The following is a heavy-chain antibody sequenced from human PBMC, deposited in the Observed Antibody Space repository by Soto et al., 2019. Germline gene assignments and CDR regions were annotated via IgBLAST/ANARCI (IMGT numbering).Heavy chain of an antibody. CDR1: GGSISSIGYY. Sequence: SETLSLTCTVSGGSISSIGYYWGWIRQPPGKGLEWIGSFYYSGSIYYNPSLKSRVTVSVDTSKNQFSLKLSSVTAADTAVYYCARLVLGRDYYYYYMDVWGKGTTVTVSS. CDR3: ARLVLGRDYYYYYMDV. CDR2: FYYSGSI. V-gene: IGHV4-39*01. D-gene: IGHD6-6*01. J-gene: IGHJ6*03.